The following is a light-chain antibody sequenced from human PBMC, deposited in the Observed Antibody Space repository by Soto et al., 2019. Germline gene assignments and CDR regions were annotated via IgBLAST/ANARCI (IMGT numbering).Light chain of an antibody. Sequence: DIQMTQSPSSLSSSVGDRVSITCEASQDITNFLNWYQRKPGKAPKVLIYDASNLKTGVPSRLSESCSGTDSTFNICNLQPEDIATSYRQQCDYYPYTFRQRPKLEIK. J-gene: IGKJ2*01. CDR3: QQCDYYPYT. CDR1: QDITNF. CDR2: DAS. V-gene: IGKV1-33*01.